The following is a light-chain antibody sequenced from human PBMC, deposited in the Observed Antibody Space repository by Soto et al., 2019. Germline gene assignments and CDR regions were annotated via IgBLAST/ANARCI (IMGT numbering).Light chain of an antibody. CDR2: AXX. V-gene: IGLV1-40*01. CDR1: SSNVGAGYD. CDR3: QSYDTSLSGSV. J-gene: IGLJ2*01. Sequence: QPVLTQPPSVSGAPGQRVTISCTGSSSNVGAGYDVHWYQQLPGTAPXXXXXAXXXXXSXVXXXFSGSKSGTSASLAITGXXXXXXXXXXCQSYDTSLSGSVFGGGTKLTVL.